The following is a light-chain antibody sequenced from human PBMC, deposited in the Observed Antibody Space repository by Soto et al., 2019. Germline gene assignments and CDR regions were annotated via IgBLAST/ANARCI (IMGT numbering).Light chain of an antibody. CDR3: MQALQTPYT. J-gene: IGKJ2*01. V-gene: IGKV2-28*01. CDR2: LGS. CDR1: QRLLHSNGNTF. Sequence: EIVMTQSPPSLTVTPGDPASISCRSSQRLLHSNGNTFLDWYVQKPGQSPQLLIYLGSNRASGVPDRVSGSEAGTDFTLNISSVEAEDVGVYYCMQALQTPYTFGQGTKLEIK.